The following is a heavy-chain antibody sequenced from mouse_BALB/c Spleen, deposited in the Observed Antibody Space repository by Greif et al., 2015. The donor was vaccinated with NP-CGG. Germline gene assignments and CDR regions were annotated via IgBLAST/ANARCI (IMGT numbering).Heavy chain of an antibody. CDR3: ATTVVATFAY. J-gene: IGHJ3*01. CDR2: INPSTGYT. Sequence: VKLMESGAELAKPGASVKMSCKASGYTFTSYWMHWVKQRPGQGLEWIGYINPSTGYTEYNQKFKDKATLTADKSSSPAYMHLSSLTSEDSAVDYCATTVVATFAYWGKGTLVTVSA. CDR1: GYTFTSYW. V-gene: IGHV1-7*01. D-gene: IGHD1-1*01.